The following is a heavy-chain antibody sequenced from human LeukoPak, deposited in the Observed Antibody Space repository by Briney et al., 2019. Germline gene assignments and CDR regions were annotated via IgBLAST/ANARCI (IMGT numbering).Heavy chain of an antibody. CDR2: ISGSGGST. CDR3: AIDLAGSGSYSFDY. V-gene: IGHV3-23*01. Sequence: PAGGSLRLSCAASGFTFSNYAMNWVRQAPGRGLEWVSAISGSGGSTYYADSVKGRFTISRDNSKNTLYLQMNSLRAEDTAVYYCAIDLAGSGSYSFDYWGQGTLVTVSS. CDR1: GFTFSNYA. J-gene: IGHJ4*02. D-gene: IGHD1-26*01.